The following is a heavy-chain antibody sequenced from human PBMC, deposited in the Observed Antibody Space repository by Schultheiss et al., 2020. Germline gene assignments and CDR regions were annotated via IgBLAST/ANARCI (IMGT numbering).Heavy chain of an antibody. Sequence: GGSLRLSCAASGFTFSSYAMSWVRQAPGKGLEWVAVISYDEIDEYYADSVKGRFTISRDNSKNTLYLQMNSLKTEDTAVYYCTTAGNYYDSSGYTEYWGQGTLVTVSS. CDR2: ISYDEIDE. V-gene: IGHV3-30-3*01. D-gene: IGHD3-22*01. J-gene: IGHJ4*02. CDR3: TTAGNYYDSSGYTEY. CDR1: GFTFSSYA.